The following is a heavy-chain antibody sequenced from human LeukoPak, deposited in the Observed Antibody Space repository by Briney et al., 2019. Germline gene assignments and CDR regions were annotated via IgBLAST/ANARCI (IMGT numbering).Heavy chain of an antibody. D-gene: IGHD2-2*01. Sequence: SVKVSCKASGGTFSSYGISWVRQAPGQGLEWMGGIIPISGTANYAQKFQGRVTITADESTSTAYMELSSLRSQDTAMYYCATYCSSANCYTWGYYFDYWGQGTLVTVSS. V-gene: IGHV1-69*13. CDR2: IIPISGTA. CDR1: GGTFSSYG. J-gene: IGHJ4*02. CDR3: ATYCSSANCYTWGYYFDY.